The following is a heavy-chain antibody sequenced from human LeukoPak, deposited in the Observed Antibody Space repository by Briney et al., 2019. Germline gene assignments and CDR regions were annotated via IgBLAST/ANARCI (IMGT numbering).Heavy chain of an antibody. CDR3: ARGGLVTRPYYYYGKDV. CDR2: INSDGSST. D-gene: IGHD4-23*01. Sequence: PGGSLRLSCAASGFTFSSYWVHWVRQAPGKGLVWVSRINSDGSSTSYADSVKGRFTISRDNAKNTLYLQMNSLRAEDTAVYYCARGGLVTRPYYYYGKDVWGQGTTVTVSS. V-gene: IGHV3-74*01. J-gene: IGHJ6*02. CDR1: GFTFSSYW.